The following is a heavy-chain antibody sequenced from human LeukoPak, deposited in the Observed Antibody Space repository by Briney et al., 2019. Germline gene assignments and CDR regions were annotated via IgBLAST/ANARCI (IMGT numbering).Heavy chain of an antibody. V-gene: IGHV1-69*13. D-gene: IGHD3-3*01. Sequence: SVKVSCKASGGTFSSYAISWVRQAPGQGLEWMGGIIPIFGTANYAQKFQGRVTITADESTSTAYMELSSLRSEDTAVYYCAKDQQWSFGVVITSNWFDPWGQGTLVTVSS. CDR3: AKDQQWSFGVVITSNWFDP. CDR2: IIPIFGTA. CDR1: GGTFSSYA. J-gene: IGHJ5*02.